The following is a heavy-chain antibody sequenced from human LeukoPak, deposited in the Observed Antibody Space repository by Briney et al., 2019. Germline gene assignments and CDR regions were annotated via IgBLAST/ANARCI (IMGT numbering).Heavy chain of an antibody. Sequence: ETLSLTCTVSGGSISSYYWSWIRQPPGKGLEWIGYIYYSGSTNYNPSLKSRVTISVDTSKNQFSLKLSSVTAADTAVYYCARETSQKGAHYMDVWGKGTTVTFSS. V-gene: IGHV4-59*01. D-gene: IGHD3-16*01. J-gene: IGHJ6*03. CDR1: GGSISSYY. CDR3: ARETSQKGAHYMDV. CDR2: IYYSGST.